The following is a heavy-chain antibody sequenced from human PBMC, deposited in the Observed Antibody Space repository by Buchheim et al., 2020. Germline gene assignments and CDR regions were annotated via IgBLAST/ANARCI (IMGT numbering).Heavy chain of an antibody. Sequence: QVQLQESGPGLVKPSQTLSLTCTVSGGSISSGXYYWSWIRQHPGKGLEWIGFIYSSGSTYYNPSLKSRLSISVDTSKNQFSLKLSSVTAADTAVYYCARAGIIGVGDSSGYLGYWGQGTL. CDR2: IYSSGST. CDR3: ARAGIIGVGDSSGYLGY. V-gene: IGHV4-31*03. D-gene: IGHD3-22*01. CDR1: GGSISSGXYY. J-gene: IGHJ4*02.